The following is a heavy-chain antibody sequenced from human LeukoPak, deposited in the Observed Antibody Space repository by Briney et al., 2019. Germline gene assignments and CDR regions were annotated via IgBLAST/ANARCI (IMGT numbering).Heavy chain of an antibody. V-gene: IGHV4-34*01. CDR1: SGSFSGYY. D-gene: IGHD2-2*01. J-gene: IGHJ4*02. Sequence: SETLSLTCAVYSGSFSGYYWSWIRQPPGKGLEWIGEINHSGSTNYNPSLKSRVTISVDTSKNQFSLKVSSVTAADTAVYYCARHRGLPAANGYWGQGTLVTVSS. CDR2: INHSGST. CDR3: ARHRGLPAANGY.